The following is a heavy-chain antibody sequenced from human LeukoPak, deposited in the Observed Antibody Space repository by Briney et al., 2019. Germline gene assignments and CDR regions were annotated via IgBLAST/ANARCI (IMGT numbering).Heavy chain of an antibody. V-gene: IGHV3-23*01. CDR3: AKGGGDQGHYYYGMDV. CDR1: GFTFSSYA. D-gene: IGHD4-17*01. CDR2: ISGSGGST. Sequence: PGGSLRLSCAASGFTFSSYAMRWVRQAPGKGLEWVSAISGSGGSTYYADSVKGRFTISRDNSKNTLYLQMNSLRAEDTAVYYCAKGGGDQGHYYYGMDVWGQGTTVTVSS. J-gene: IGHJ6*02.